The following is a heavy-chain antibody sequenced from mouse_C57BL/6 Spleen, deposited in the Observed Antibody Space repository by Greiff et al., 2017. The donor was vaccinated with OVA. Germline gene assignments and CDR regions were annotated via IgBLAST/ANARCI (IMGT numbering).Heavy chain of an antibody. CDR1: GYTFTSYW. V-gene: IGHV1-61*01. CDR2: IYPSDSET. Sequence: VQLQQSGAELVRPGSSVKLSCKASGYTFTSYWMDWVKQRPGQGLEWIGNIYPSDSETHYNQKFKDKATLTVDKSSSTAYMQLSSLTSEDSAVYYCAKGSSYWYFDVWGTGTTVTVSS. CDR3: AKGSSYWYFDV. J-gene: IGHJ1*03. D-gene: IGHD1-1*01.